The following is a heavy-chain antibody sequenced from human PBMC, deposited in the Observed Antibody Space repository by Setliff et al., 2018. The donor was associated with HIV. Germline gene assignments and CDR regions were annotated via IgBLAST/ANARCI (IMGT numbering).Heavy chain of an antibody. Sequence: PGGSLRLSCAASGFTFNKYWMSWVRQAPGKGLEWVANIRPDGSEKSYVDSVKGRFTNSRDNTENSLHLQMSSLRDEDTAVYYCVKDGARGRSVDIWGQGTMVTVSS. D-gene: IGHD3-10*01. J-gene: IGHJ3*02. CDR1: GFTFNKYW. CDR2: IRPDGSEK. CDR3: VKDGARGRSVDI. V-gene: IGHV3-7*01.